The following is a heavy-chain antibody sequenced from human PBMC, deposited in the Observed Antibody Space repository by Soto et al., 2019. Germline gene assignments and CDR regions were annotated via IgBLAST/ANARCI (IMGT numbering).Heavy chain of an antibody. V-gene: IGHV1-69*06. J-gene: IGHJ4*02. CDR1: GGTFIRDI. Sequence: QVQLVQSGAEVKKPGSSVKVSCRASGGTFIRDIVTWVRQAPGQGLEWMGGITPIFSTTNYAQKFRGRVTITADKSRNTAYMELSSLTSEDTAVYYCARGGGSGTYNAAYFDFWGQGTLVTVSS. CDR2: ITPIFSTT. CDR3: ARGGGSGTYNAAYFDF. D-gene: IGHD3-10*01.